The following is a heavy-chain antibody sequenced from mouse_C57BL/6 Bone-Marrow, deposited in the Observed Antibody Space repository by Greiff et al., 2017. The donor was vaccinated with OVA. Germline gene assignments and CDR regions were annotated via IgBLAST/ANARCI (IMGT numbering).Heavy chain of an antibody. CDR3: ARSSYYGPDY. Sequence: EVQLQQSGPELVKPGASVKIPCKASGYTFTDYNMDWVKQSHGKSLEWIGDIHPNNGGTIYNQKFKGKATLTVDKSSSTAYMELRSLTSEDTAVYYCARSSYYGPDYWGQGTTLTVSS. CDR2: IHPNNGGT. CDR1: GYTFTDYN. V-gene: IGHV1-18*01. D-gene: IGHD1-2*01. J-gene: IGHJ2*01.